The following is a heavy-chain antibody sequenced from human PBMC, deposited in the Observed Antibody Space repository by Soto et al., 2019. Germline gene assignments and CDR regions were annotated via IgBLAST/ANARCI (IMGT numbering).Heavy chain of an antibody. J-gene: IGHJ6*02. CDR1: GGSFIVYD. V-gene: IGHV4-34*01. CDR2: VKDIGRT. Sequence: PSETLSPTCGVYGGSFIVYDWSWVRQPPGKGLEWFGEVKDIGRTKYNPSLKSRVIISLDTPKSQLSLKLSAVTAADTAIYYCARAGGAYDYSMDVWGQGTTVTVSS. CDR3: ARAGGAYDYSMDV. D-gene: IGHD6-25*01.